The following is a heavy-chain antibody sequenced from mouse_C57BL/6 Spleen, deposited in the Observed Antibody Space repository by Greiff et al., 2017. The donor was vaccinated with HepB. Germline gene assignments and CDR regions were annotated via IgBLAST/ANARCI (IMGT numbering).Heavy chain of an antibody. CDR1: GYTFTSYW. Sequence: QVQLQQPGAELVMPGASVKLSCKASGYTFTSYWMHWVKQRPGQGLEWIGEIDPSDSYTNYNQKFKGKSTLTVDKSSSTAYMQISSLTSEDSAVYYCARGYYGSSYPWFAYWGQGTLVTVSA. CDR3: ARGYYGSSYPWFAY. CDR2: IDPSDSYT. J-gene: IGHJ3*01. D-gene: IGHD1-1*01. V-gene: IGHV1-69*01.